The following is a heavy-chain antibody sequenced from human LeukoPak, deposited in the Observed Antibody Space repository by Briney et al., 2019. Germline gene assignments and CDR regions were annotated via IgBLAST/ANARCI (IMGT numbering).Heavy chain of an antibody. D-gene: IGHD3-3*01. J-gene: IGHJ4*02. Sequence: GGSLRLSCAASGFTFSSYSMNWVRQAPGKGLEWVSYISSGSSTIYYTDSVKGRFTISRDNAKNSLYLQMNSLRAEDTAVYYCARGARGFWSGYYDYWDQGTLVTVSS. CDR3: ARGARGFWSGYYDY. CDR2: ISSGSSTI. CDR1: GFTFSSYS. V-gene: IGHV3-48*01.